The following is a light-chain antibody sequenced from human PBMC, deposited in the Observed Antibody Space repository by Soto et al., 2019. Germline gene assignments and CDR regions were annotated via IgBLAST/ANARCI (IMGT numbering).Light chain of an antibody. V-gene: IGLV8-61*01. CDR2: STN. Sequence: QTVVTQEPSFSVSPGGTVTLTCGLSSGSVSTSYYPSWYQQTPGQAPRTLIHSTNTRSSGVPDRFSGSILGDKAALTFSGAQADDESDYYCVLYMGSGISVFGGGTKLTVL. J-gene: IGLJ2*01. CDR3: VLYMGSGISV. CDR1: SGSVSTSYY.